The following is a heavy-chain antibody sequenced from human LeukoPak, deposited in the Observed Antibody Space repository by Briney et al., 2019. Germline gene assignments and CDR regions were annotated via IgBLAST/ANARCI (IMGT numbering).Heavy chain of an antibody. V-gene: IGHV3-21*01. D-gene: IGHD3-22*01. CDR2: ISSSSSYI. Sequence: PGGSLRLSCAASGFTFSGYNMNWVRQAPGKGLEWVSSISSSSSYIYYADSVKGRFTISRDNAKNSLCLQMNSLRAEDTAVYYCARGPNSSGYYLDYWGQGTLVTVSS. CDR1: GFTFSGYN. CDR3: ARGPNSSGYYLDY. J-gene: IGHJ4*02.